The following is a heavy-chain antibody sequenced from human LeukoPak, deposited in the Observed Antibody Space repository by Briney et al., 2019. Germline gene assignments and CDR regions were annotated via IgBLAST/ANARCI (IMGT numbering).Heavy chain of an antibody. CDR1: GFTFSDFF. CDR2: INPNSGST. D-gene: IGHD3-16*01. Sequence: GASVRVSCKASGFTFSDFFLNGVRQAPGQGLEWMGIINPNSGSTDYPQKFQGRLTMTGDMSTSTFYMELSSLTSDDTAIYYCARGGRQLWQSYFDDWGQGTLVTVSS. J-gene: IGHJ4*03. V-gene: IGHV1-46*01. CDR3: ARGGRQLWQSYFDD.